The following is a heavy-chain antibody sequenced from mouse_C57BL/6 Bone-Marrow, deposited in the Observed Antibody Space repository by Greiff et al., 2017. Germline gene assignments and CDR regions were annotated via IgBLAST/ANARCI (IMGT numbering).Heavy chain of an antibody. J-gene: IGHJ4*01. CDR2: ISSGSSTI. CDR1: GFTFSDYR. Sequence: EVKLVESGGGLVKPGGSLKLSCAASGFTFSDYRMHWVRQAPEKGLEWVAYISSGSSTIYYADTVKGRFTISRDNAKNTLFLQMTSLRSEDTAMYYCARTEEDAMDYWGQGTSVTVSS. CDR3: ARTEEDAMDY. V-gene: IGHV5-17*01.